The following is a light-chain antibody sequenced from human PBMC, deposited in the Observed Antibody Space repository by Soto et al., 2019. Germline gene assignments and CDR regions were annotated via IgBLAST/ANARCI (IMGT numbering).Light chain of an antibody. J-gene: IGKJ1*01. CDR2: GAS. Sequence: EVVLTQSPGSLSLSPGERATLSCRASQSVMSNYLSWYQQKPGQPPRLLIYGASSRATGIPDRFSGSGSGTEFTLTISSLQSEDSAVYYCHQYNFWPTFGQGTKVDI. CDR3: HQYNFWPT. CDR1: QSVMSNY. V-gene: IGKV3D-15*01.